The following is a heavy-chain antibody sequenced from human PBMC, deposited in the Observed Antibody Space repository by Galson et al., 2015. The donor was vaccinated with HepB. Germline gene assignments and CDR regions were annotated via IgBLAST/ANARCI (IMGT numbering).Heavy chain of an antibody. Sequence: SLRLSCAASGVTFSSYAMSWVRQAPGKGLEWVSAISGSGGSTYYADSVKGRFTISRDNSKNTLYVQMNSLRAEDTAVYYCAKNRESYGDSRFDCWGQGTLVTVSS. CDR3: AKNRESYGDSRFDC. CDR2: ISGSGGST. J-gene: IGHJ4*02. V-gene: IGHV3-23*01. CDR1: GVTFSSYA. D-gene: IGHD4-17*01.